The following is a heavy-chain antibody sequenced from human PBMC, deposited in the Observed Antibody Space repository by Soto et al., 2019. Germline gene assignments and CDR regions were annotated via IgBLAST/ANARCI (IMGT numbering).Heavy chain of an antibody. CDR3: VRDTIFGVVITNDY. V-gene: IGHV3-23*01. CDR1: GFTFSSYA. Sequence: GGSLRLSCAASGFTFSSYAMSWVRQAPGKGLEWVSAISGSGGSTYYADSVKGRFTISRDNSKNTLYLQMNSLRAEDTAVYYCVRDTIFGVVITNDYWGQGTLVTVSS. D-gene: IGHD3-3*01. J-gene: IGHJ4*02. CDR2: ISGSGGST.